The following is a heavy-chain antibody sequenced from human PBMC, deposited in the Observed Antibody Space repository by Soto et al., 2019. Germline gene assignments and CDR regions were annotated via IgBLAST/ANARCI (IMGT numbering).Heavy chain of an antibody. J-gene: IGHJ5*02. V-gene: IGHV4-30-4*01. D-gene: IGHD1-26*01. CDR2: IYFNWAT. CDR3: ARRTQLVGAPFDP. Sequence: SENLSLTCTVYGDSISSGVYYWSWILQPPRMVLEWIGYIYFNWATYYSPSLKSRVTIYVDTSKNQFSLKLTSVTATDTAVYYCARRTQLVGAPFDPWGQGILVTVSS. CDR1: GDSISSGVYY.